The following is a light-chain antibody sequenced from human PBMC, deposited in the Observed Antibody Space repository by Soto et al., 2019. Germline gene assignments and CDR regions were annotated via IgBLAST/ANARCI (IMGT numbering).Light chain of an antibody. CDR3: QQYNTYSSLT. CDR2: DAS. V-gene: IGKV1-5*01. CDR1: QRVSSW. J-gene: IGKJ4*01. Sequence: DIQMTQSPSTLSASLGDRVTITWRASQRVSSWLAWCQQKLGRAPRPLIYDASSSESGVPSRFSGSGYGTEFTITISSLQPDDFATYYCQQYNTYSSLTFGGGTKVDIK.